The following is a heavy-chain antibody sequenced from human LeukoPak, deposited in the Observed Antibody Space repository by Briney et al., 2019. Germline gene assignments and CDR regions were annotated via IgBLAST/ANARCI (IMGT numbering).Heavy chain of an antibody. J-gene: IGHJ4*02. CDR3: ARLTLDYGDLH. D-gene: IGHD4-17*01. Sequence: SETLSLTCTVSGSSISSSSYYWGWIRQPPGKGLERIGTIYYSGSTYYNPSLKSRVTISVDRSKNQFSLKLSSVTAADTAMYYCARLTLDYGDLHWGQGTLVTVSS. V-gene: IGHV4-39*01. CDR2: IYYSGST. CDR1: GSSISSSSYY.